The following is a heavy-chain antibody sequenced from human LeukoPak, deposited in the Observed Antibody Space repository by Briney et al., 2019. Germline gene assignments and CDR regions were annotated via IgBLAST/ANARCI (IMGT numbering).Heavy chain of an antibody. CDR1: GGSLRSSGHW. CDR2: IHYSGKV. D-gene: IGHD2-15*01. J-gene: IGHJ4*02. V-gene: IGHV4-39*01. CDR3: ARQPLRYCSGGSCSSFDY. Sequence: SETLSLTCTVSGGSLRSSGHWWVWIRQPPGKGLEWIGSIHYSGKVYYNPSLKSRVTISVDTSKNQFSLKLSSVTAADTAVYYCARQPLRYCSGGSCSSFDYWGQGTLVTVSS.